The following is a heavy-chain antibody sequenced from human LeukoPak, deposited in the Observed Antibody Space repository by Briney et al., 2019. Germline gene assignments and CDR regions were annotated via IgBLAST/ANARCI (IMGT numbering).Heavy chain of an antibody. Sequence: SETLSLTCTVSGDSISSSSYYWGWIRLTPGKGLEWIGSIYHSGSTYYNPSLKSRVTISVDTSKNQFSLKLNSVTAADTAVYYCARVTSSGYYYYFDYWGQGTLVTVSS. J-gene: IGHJ4*02. CDR1: GDSISSSSYY. CDR2: IYHSGST. CDR3: ARVTSSGYYYYFDY. D-gene: IGHD3-22*01. V-gene: IGHV4-39*07.